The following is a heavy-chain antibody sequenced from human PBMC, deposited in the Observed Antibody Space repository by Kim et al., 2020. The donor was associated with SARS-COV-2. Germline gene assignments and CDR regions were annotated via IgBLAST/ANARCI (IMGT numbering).Heavy chain of an antibody. J-gene: IGHJ4*01. CDR3: ARDRGPLRYFDWSVDF. V-gene: IGHV3-23*01. Sequence: GGSLRLSCVASGFTFSNSAMSWIRQTPGKGLEWVSGISAEGRTFYADSVKGRFTISRDNSKNAVFLHLKSLTAGDAAMYYCARDRGPLRYFDWSVDFWG. CDR1: GFTFSNSA. D-gene: IGHD3-9*01. CDR2: ISAEGRT.